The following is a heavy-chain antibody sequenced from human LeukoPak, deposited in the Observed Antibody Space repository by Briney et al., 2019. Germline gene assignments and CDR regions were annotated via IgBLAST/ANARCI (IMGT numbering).Heavy chain of an antibody. CDR1: GFTFSSYG. V-gene: IGHV3-30*03. D-gene: IGHD2-15*01. CDR2: ISYDGSNK. J-gene: IGHJ4*02. CDR3: AREWWGYSFDY. Sequence: GGSLRLSCAASGFTFSSYGMHWVRQAPGKGLEWVAVISYDGSNKYYADSAKGRFTISRDNSKNTLYLQMNSLRAEDTAVYYCAREWWGYSFDYWGQGTLVTVSS.